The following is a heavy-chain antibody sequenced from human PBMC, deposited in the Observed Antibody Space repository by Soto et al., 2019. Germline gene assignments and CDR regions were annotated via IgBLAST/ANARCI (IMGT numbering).Heavy chain of an antibody. CDR3: ARVFGFGGMDV. V-gene: IGHV4-31*03. CDR2: IYYSGST. J-gene: IGHJ6*02. D-gene: IGHD3-10*01. CDR1: GGSISSGGYY. Sequence: QVQLQESGPGLVKPSQTLSLTCTVSGGSISSGGYYWSWIRQHPGKGLEWIGYIYYSGSTYYNPSLKXRXTXSXXTSKNQFSLKLSSVPAADTAVYYCARVFGFGGMDVWGQGTTVTVSS.